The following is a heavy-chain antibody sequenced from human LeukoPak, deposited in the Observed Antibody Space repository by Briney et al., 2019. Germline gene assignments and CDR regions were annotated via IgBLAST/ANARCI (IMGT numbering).Heavy chain of an antibody. CDR1: GFTFSGYA. J-gene: IGHJ4*02. V-gene: IGHV3-23*01. CDR3: AKVSTSFWYYYDSTGYLY. CDR2: ISGKDGST. Sequence: PGGSLRLSCAASGFTFSGYAMSWVRQAPGKGLEWVSVISGKDGSTYYADSVKGRFTTSRDNSKNTLCLQMNSLRAEDTAVYYCAKVSTSFWYYYDSTGYLYWGQGTLVIVSS. D-gene: IGHD3-22*01.